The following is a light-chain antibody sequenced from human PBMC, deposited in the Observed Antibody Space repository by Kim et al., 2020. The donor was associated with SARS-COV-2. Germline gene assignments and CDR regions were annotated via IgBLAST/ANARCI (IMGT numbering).Light chain of an antibody. Sequence: DIQMTQSPSSLSASVGDRVTISCRASQGISTYLAWFQQKPGKAPRTLLFAASVLQSGVPSRISGSGSGTEFTLTISSLQPEDFATYYCQHYYTSPYTFGQGTKLEI. CDR1: QGISTY. J-gene: IGKJ2*01. CDR2: AAS. V-gene: IGKV1-16*01. CDR3: QHYYTSPYT.